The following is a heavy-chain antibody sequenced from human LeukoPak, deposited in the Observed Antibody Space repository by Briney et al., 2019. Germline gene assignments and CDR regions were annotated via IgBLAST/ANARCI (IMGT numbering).Heavy chain of an antibody. V-gene: IGHV4-4*07. CDR3: AREDSSGYQSLDY. Sequence: PSETLSLTCTVSGGSISSYYWSWIRQPAGKGLESIGHISTSGSTNYNPSLKSRVTISVDTSKNQFSLKLSSVTAADTAVYYCAREDSSGYQSLDYWGQGTLVTVSS. CDR1: GGSISSYY. D-gene: IGHD3-22*01. CDR2: ISTSGST. J-gene: IGHJ4*02.